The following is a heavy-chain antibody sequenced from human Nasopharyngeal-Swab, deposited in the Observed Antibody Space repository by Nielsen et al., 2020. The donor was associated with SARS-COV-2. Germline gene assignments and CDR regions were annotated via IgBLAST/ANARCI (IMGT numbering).Heavy chain of an antibody. CDR3: ARAPITMIVVVDAFDI. D-gene: IGHD3-22*01. CDR2: IYYSGST. J-gene: IGHJ3*02. CDR1: GGSFSSSSSY. Sequence: SETLSLTCTVSGGSFSSSSSYWGWIRQSPGKGLEWIGYIYYSGSTYYNPSLKSRVTISVDTSKNQFSLKLSSVTAADTAVYYCARAPITMIVVVDAFDIWGQGTMVTVSS. V-gene: IGHV4-31*03.